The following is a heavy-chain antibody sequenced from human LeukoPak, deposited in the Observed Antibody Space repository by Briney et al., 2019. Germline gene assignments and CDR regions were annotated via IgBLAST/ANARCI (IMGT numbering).Heavy chain of an antibody. V-gene: IGHV3-23*01. Sequence: GGSLRLSCAASGFTFSNYAMSWVRQSPGKGLEWVSAFSATTSTTYYADSVRGRFTISRDISKNTLYLQMNSLRAEDTAVYYCARDLMGIAYRGAFYYWGQGTLVTVSS. J-gene: IGHJ4*02. CDR3: ARDLMGIAYRGAFYY. D-gene: IGHD6-13*01. CDR2: FSATTSTT. CDR1: GFTFSNYA.